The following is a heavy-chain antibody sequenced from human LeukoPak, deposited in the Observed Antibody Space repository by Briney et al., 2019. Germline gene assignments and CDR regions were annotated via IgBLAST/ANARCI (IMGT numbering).Heavy chain of an antibody. Sequence: SETLSLTCTVSGGSISSYYWSWIRQPPGKGLEWIGYIYYSGSTNYNPSLKSRVTISVDTSKNQFSLKLSSVTAADTAVYYCARGGLLWFGELSNNWFDPWGQGTLVTVSS. CDR1: GGSISSYY. J-gene: IGHJ5*02. V-gene: IGHV4-59*01. CDR2: IYYSGST. CDR3: ARGGLLWFGELSNNWFDP. D-gene: IGHD3-10*01.